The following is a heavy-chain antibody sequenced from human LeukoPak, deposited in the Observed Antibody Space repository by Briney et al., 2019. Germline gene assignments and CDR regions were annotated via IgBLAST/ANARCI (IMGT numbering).Heavy chain of an antibody. CDR3: AKDLDTMVRGVTHAFDI. D-gene: IGHD3-10*01. V-gene: IGHV3-30*18. CDR1: GFTFSSYG. J-gene: IGHJ3*02. Sequence: GRYLRLSCAASGFTFSSYGMHWVRQAPGKGLEWVAVMSYDGSNKYYADSVKGRFTISRDNSKNTLYLQMNSLRAEDTAVYYCAKDLDTMVRGVTHAFDIWGQGTMVTVSS. CDR2: MSYDGSNK.